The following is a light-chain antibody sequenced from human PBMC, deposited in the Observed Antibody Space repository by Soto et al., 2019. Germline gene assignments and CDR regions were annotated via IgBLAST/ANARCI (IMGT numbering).Light chain of an antibody. V-gene: IGKV3-15*01. CDR1: QSVSSN. CDR2: GAS. Sequence: EIVMTQSPATLSVSPLERATLSFSSSQSVSSNLAWYQQKPGQAPRLLIYGASTRATGIPARFSGSGSGTESTLTISSLQSEDFAVYYCQQYNNWPPWKFGQGTKVDIK. CDR3: QQYNNWPPWK. J-gene: IGKJ1*01.